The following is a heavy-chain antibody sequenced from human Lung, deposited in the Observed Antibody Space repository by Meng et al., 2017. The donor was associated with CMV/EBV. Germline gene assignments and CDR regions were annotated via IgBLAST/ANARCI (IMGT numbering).Heavy chain of an antibody. J-gene: IGHJ5*02. D-gene: IGHD5-12*01. CDR3: AKALTPTTSYTSTWYYGLSAYDA. CDR1: EFTFSIYT. V-gene: IGHV3-23*03. Sequence: SCAASEFTFSIYTKNLVRQAPGEGLQWISNIYVRDTTAYYADSVKGRFIVSRDNSRNTLYLQMNSLRAEDTAIYYCAKALTPTTSYTSTWYYGLSAYDAWXPGTMVTVSS. CDR2: IYVRDTTA.